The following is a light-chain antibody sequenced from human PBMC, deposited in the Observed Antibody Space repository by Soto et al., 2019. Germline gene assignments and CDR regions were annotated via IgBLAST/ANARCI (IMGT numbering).Light chain of an antibody. CDR2: GAS. J-gene: IGKJ1*01. V-gene: IGKV3-20*01. CDR1: QSVSNSY. CDR3: QQYGSSPWT. Sequence: EIVLTQSPGTLSLSPGERATLSCRASQSVSNSYIAWYQQKPGQAPRLLIYGASSRHTGIPDRFSGSGSGTDFTLTISGLEPEDFAVYCCQQYGSSPWTFGQGTKVEIK.